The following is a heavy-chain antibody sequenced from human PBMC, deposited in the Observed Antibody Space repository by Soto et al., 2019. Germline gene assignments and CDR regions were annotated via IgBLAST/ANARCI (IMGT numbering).Heavy chain of an antibody. Sequence: SETLSLTCTVSGGSISSYYWSWTRQPPGKGLEWIGYIYYSGNTNYNPSLKSRVTISVDTSKNQFSLKLSSVTAADTAVYYCAGGIQLWENWFDPWGQGPLVTVSS. V-gene: IGHV4-59*01. CDR1: GGSISSYY. J-gene: IGHJ5*02. CDR3: AGGIQLWENWFDP. D-gene: IGHD5-18*01. CDR2: IYYSGNT.